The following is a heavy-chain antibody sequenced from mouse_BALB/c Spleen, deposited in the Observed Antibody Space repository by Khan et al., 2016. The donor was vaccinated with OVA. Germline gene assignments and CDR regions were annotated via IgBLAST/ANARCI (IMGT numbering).Heavy chain of an antibody. V-gene: IGHV3-2*02. CDR1: GYSITSDYA. CDR3: ARDDSRYNYAMDY. D-gene: IGHD2-4*01. CDR2: ISYSGST. Sequence: EVQLQESGPGLVKPSQSLSLTCTVTGYSITSDYAWNWLRQFPGNKLEWMGYISYSGSTNYNPALKSRISITRDTSKNQFFLQLNSVTTEDTATYYCARDDSRYNYAMDYWGQGTSVTVSS. J-gene: IGHJ4*01.